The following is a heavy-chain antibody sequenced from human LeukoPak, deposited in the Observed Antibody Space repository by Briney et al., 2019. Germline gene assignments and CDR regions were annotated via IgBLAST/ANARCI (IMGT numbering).Heavy chain of an antibody. CDR2: IFYSGST. CDR1: GDSISSSTYY. Sequence: SETLSLTCTVSGDSISSSTYYWGWIRQPPGKGLEWIGSIFYSGSTYYNPSLKSRVTISVDTSKNQFSLKLSSVTAADTAVYCCASQVIAVTFYFDYWGQGTLVAASS. V-gene: IGHV4-39*01. J-gene: IGHJ4*02. D-gene: IGHD6-19*01. CDR3: ASQVIAVTFYFDY.